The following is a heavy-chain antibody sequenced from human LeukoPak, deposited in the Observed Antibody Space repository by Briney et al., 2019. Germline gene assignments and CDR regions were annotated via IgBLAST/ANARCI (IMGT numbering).Heavy chain of an antibody. CDR1: GYNFTDFY. J-gene: IGHJ5*01. V-gene: IGHV1-2*02. CDR3: ARDPPMAGTPSLDS. CDR2: IKPNIGVT. Sequence: ASVKVSCKTSGYNFTDFYIHWVRQAPGQGLEWMGLIKPNIGVTKYAGKFQGRVTMTTETSMSTAFMELSRLRSDDTADYYCARDPPMAGTPSLDSWGQGTTVIVSS. D-gene: IGHD1-14*01.